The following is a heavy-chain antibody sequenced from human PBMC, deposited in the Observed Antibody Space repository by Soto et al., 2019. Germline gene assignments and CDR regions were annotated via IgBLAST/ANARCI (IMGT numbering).Heavy chain of an antibody. CDR2: INPNSGGT. CDR1: GYTFTGYY. J-gene: IGHJ4*02. D-gene: IGHD3-10*01. CDR3: ARDSRNVLLWFGELSPYYFDY. Sequence: ASVKVSCKASGYTFTGYYMHWVRQAPGQGLAWMGWINPNSGGTNYAQKFQGRVTMTRDTSISTAYMELSRLRSDDTAVYYCARDSRNVLLWFGELSPYYFDYWGQGTLVTVSS. V-gene: IGHV1-2*02.